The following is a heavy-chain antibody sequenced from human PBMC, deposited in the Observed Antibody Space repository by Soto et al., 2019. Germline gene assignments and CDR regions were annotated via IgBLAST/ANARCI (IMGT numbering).Heavy chain of an antibody. Sequence: GGCLRLSGVAAGFTFSSYAMSWDRQAPGKGLEWVSAISGSGGSTYYADSVKGRFTISRDNSKNTLYLQMNSLRAEDTAVYYCAKAGLGLPKYWGQGTLVTVSS. J-gene: IGHJ4*02. CDR3: AKAGLGLPKY. CDR1: GFTFSSYA. D-gene: IGHD3-10*01. CDR2: ISGSGGST. V-gene: IGHV3-23*01.